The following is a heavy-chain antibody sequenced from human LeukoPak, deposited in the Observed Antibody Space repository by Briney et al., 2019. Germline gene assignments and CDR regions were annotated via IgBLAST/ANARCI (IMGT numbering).Heavy chain of an antibody. V-gene: IGHV4-34*01. Sequence: SETLSLTCAVYGGSFSGYYWSWIRQPPGKGLEWIGEINHSGSTNYNPSLKGRVTISVDTSKNQFSLKLSSVTAADTAVYYCARVRSIAAAGTSEYFDYWGQGTLVTVSS. D-gene: IGHD6-13*01. CDR2: INHSGST. CDR3: ARVRSIAAAGTSEYFDY. J-gene: IGHJ4*02. CDR1: GGSFSGYY.